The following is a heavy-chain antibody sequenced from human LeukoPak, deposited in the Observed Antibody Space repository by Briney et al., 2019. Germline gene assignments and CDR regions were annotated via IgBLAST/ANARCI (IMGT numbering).Heavy chain of an antibody. V-gene: IGHV6-1*01. CDR1: RDTVSSNSAA. CDR3: ARAGGYMDV. CDR2: TYYRSKWHN. Sequence: SQTLSLTCAISRDTVSSNSAASNWIRQPPSGALEWLGRTYYRSKWHNGYAVSVKSRITSKADTSKTQFSLQLNSVTPEDTAVYYCARAGGYMDVWGKGTTVTVSS. J-gene: IGHJ6*03.